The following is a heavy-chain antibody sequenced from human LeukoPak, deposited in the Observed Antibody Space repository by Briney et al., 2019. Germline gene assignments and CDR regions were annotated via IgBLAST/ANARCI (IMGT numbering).Heavy chain of an antibody. CDR2: ISYDGSNE. V-gene: IGHV3-30*18. CDR1: GFTFSSYG. D-gene: IGHD1-26*01. Sequence: GGSLRLSCAASGFTFSSYGMHWVRQAPGKGLEWVAVISYDGSNEYYADSVKGRFTISRDNSKNTLYLQMNSLRAEDTAVYYCAKGGSYYGDFDYWGQGTLVTVSS. CDR3: AKGGSYYGDFDY. J-gene: IGHJ4*02.